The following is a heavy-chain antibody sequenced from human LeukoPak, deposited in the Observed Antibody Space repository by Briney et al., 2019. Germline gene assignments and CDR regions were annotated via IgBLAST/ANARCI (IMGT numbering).Heavy chain of an antibody. CDR2: MYISGET. D-gene: IGHD6-13*01. Sequence: SETLSLTCTVSGGSISTYYWSWIRQPAGKGLEWIGRMYISGETNYNPSLKRRVTVSLDTSKNHFSLKLNSVTAADTAVYYCATIAAAGTRLFDYWGQGTLVTVSS. V-gene: IGHV4-4*07. CDR1: GGSISTYY. CDR3: ATIAAAGTRLFDY. J-gene: IGHJ4*02.